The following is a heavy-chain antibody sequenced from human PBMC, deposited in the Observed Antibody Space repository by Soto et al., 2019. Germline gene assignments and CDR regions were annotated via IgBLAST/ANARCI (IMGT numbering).Heavy chain of an antibody. CDR3: AKVKSIAARPGYYFDY. D-gene: IGHD6-6*01. J-gene: IGHJ4*02. CDR1: GFTFSSYA. Sequence: EVQLLESGGGLVQPGGSLRLSCAASGFTFSSYAMSWVRQAPGKGLEWVSAISGNGGSTYYADSVKGRFTISRDNSKNTLYLQMNSLRAEDTAVYYCAKVKSIAARPGYYFDYWGQGTLVTVSS. V-gene: IGHV3-23*01. CDR2: ISGNGGST.